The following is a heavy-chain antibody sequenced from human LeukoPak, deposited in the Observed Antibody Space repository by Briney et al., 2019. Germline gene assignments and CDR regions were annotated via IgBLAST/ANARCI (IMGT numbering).Heavy chain of an antibody. V-gene: IGHV3-53*01. J-gene: IGHJ4*02. Sequence: GGSLRLSCAASGFTVSSNYMSWVRQAAGKGLERVSVIYSGGSTYYADSVKGRFTISRDNSKNTLYLQMNSLRAEDTAVYYYARGRRDYYDSSGWGQGTLVTVSS. CDR2: IYSGGST. CDR1: GFTVSSNY. CDR3: ARGRRDYYDSSG. D-gene: IGHD3-22*01.